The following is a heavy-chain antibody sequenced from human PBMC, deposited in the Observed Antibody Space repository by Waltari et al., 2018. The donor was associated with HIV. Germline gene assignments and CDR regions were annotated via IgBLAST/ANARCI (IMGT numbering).Heavy chain of an antibody. CDR1: GCSFSSYW. J-gene: IGHJ4*02. V-gene: IGHV3-7*01. CDR3: ARLRGGYDFDY. Sequence: EVQLVESVGGLVKPGGSLLLACAASGCSFSSYWRSWVRQAPGKGLECVANIKQDGSEKSYVDSVKGRFTISRDNAKNSLYLQMNNLRAEDTAVYYCARLRGGYDFDYWGQGTLVTVSS. CDR2: IKQDGSEK. D-gene: IGHD5-12*01.